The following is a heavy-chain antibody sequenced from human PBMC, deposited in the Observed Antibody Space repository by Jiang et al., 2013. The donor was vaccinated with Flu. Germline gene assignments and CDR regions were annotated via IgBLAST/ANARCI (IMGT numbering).Heavy chain of an antibody. CDR2: IYPGDSDT. CDR1: GYSFTSYW. V-gene: IGHV5-51*01. Sequence: SGAEVKKPGESLKISCKGSGYSFTSYWIGWVRQMPGKGLEWMGIIYPGDSDTRYSPSFQGQVTISADKSISTAYLQWSSLKASDTAMYYCARSSSKLWLRLRLDNWFDPWGQGTLVTVSS. D-gene: IGHD5-12*01. J-gene: IGHJ5*02. CDR3: ARSSSKLWLRLRLDNWFDP.